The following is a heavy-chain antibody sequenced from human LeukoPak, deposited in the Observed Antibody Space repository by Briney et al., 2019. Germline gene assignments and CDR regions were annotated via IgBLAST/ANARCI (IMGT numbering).Heavy chain of an antibody. Sequence: KPSETLSLTCTVSGGSISSYYWSWIRQPPGKGLEWIGYIYYSGSTNYNPSLKSRVTISVDTSKNQFSLKLSSVTAAGTAVYYCARVFDHGDPPDYWGQGTLVTVSS. CDR3: ARVFDHGDPPDY. D-gene: IGHD4-17*01. CDR2: IYYSGST. CDR1: GGSISSYY. J-gene: IGHJ4*02. V-gene: IGHV4-59*01.